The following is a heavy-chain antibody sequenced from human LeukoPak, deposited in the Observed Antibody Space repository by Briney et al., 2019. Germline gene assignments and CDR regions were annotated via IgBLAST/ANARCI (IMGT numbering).Heavy chain of an antibody. J-gene: IGHJ4*02. D-gene: IGHD3-10*01. Sequence: PGGSLRLSCAVSGFTFSSYGMHWVRQAPGKGLEWVAVIWYDGSNKYYADSVKGRFTISRDNSKNVLYLQMNSLRAEDTAVYYCARDRAPPFGGEVLYYFDYWGQGTLVTVSS. CDR1: GFTFSSYG. CDR2: IWYDGSNK. CDR3: ARDRAPPFGGEVLYYFDY. V-gene: IGHV3-33*01.